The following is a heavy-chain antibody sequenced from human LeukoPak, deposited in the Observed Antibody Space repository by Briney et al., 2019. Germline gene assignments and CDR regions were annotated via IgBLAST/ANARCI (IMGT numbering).Heavy chain of an antibody. Sequence: GASVKVSCKASGGTFSSYAISWVRQAPGQGLEWMGGIIPIFGTANYAQKFQGRVTITADESTSTAYMELSSLRSEDTAVYYCARGGEKPPYEAPNTGFGEPSDYYYYGMDAWGQGTTVTVSS. CDR1: GGTFSSYA. CDR3: ARGGEKPPYEAPNTGFGEPSDYYYYGMDA. V-gene: IGHV1-69*13. D-gene: IGHD3-10*01. J-gene: IGHJ6*02. CDR2: IIPIFGTA.